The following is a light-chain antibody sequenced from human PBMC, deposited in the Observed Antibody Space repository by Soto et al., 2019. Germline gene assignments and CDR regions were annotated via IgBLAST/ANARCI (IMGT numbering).Light chain of an antibody. Sequence: SILRQPPSVSGDLGQRFTIYCTGSSSNIGASYDVHWYQQFPGAAPKLLIYRDTQRPSGIPNRFSGSKYGTSTSLAIFGLQPGDEADYYCKSYANSLNGAVCGPATKLTVL. CDR2: RDT. CDR3: KSYANSLNGAV. CDR1: SSNIGASYD. J-gene: IGLJ1*01. V-gene: IGLV1-40*01.